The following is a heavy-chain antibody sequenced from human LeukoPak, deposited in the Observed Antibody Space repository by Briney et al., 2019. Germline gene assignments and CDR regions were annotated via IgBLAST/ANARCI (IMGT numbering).Heavy chain of an antibody. V-gene: IGHV3-11*01. CDR2: ISSSGSTI. D-gene: IGHD1-26*01. CDR3: ARVTGWELPNY. CDR1: GFTFSDYY. Sequence: GGSLRLSCAASGFTFSDYYMSWIRQAPGKGLELVSYISSSGSTIYYADSVKGQFTISSDNAKNSLYLQMNSLSAEDTAVYYCARVTGWELPNYWGQGTLVTVSS. J-gene: IGHJ4*02.